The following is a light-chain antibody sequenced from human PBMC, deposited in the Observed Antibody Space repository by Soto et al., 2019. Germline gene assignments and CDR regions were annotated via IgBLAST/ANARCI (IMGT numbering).Light chain of an antibody. CDR1: SSDIGGYNY. Sequence: QSVLTRPACVSVSPGQSITSSCTGTSSDIGGYNYVSWYQHTPGKPPKLMIYEVRNRPSGVSNRFSGSKSGNTASLIISGLQAEDEADYYCSLYISSDILYVFGTGTKVTVL. CDR3: SLYISSDILYV. CDR2: EVR. J-gene: IGLJ1*01. V-gene: IGLV2-14*01.